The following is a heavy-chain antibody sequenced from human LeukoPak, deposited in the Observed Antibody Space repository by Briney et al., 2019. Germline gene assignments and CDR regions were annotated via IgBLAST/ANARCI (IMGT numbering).Heavy chain of an antibody. Sequence: GGSLRLSCAASEFTFNNYAMNWVRQAPGKGLEWVSPISGSANSTCYADSVKGRFTISRDDAKNTVHLQMYSLGAEDSAVYYCVRGASLAYYMDVWGKGTTVTVSS. D-gene: IGHD3-16*02. CDR2: ISGSANST. V-gene: IGHV3-23*01. CDR1: EFTFNNYA. J-gene: IGHJ6*03. CDR3: VRGASLAYYMDV.